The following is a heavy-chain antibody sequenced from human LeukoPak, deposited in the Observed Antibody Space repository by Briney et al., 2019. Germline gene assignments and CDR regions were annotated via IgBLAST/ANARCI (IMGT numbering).Heavy chain of an antibody. CDR3: ARDRGYDYYYYYYMDV. D-gene: IGHD3-22*01. Sequence: SETLSLTCTASGGSISSSSYYWGWIRQPPGKGLEWIGSIYYSGSTYYNPSLKSRVTISVDTSKNQFSLKLSSVTAADTAVYYCARDRGYDYYYYYYMDVWGKGTTVTVSS. V-gene: IGHV4-39*07. J-gene: IGHJ6*03. CDR1: GGSISSSSYY. CDR2: IYYSGST.